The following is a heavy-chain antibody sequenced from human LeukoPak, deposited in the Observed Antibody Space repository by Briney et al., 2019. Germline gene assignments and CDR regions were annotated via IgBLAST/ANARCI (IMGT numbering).Heavy chain of an antibody. Sequence: SETLSLTCTVSGGSISSYYWSWIRQPPGKGLEWIGYIYYSGSTNYNPSLKSRVTISVDTSKNQFSLKLSSVTAADTAVYYRARDRGPGTWFDPWGQGTLVTVSS. D-gene: IGHD3-10*01. CDR1: GGSISSYY. J-gene: IGHJ5*02. V-gene: IGHV4-59*01. CDR2: IYYSGST. CDR3: ARDRGPGTWFDP.